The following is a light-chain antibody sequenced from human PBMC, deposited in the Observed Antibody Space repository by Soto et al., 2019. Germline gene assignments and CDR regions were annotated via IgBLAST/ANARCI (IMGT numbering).Light chain of an antibody. CDR1: SSDVGGYNY. CDR3: SSYTSSSTYV. Sequence: QSVLTQPASVSGSRGQSITISCTGTSSDVGGYNYVSWYQHHPGEAPKLMIYDVNNRPSGVSNRFSGSKSDNTASQTISGLQAEDEADYYCSSYTSSSTYVFGTGTKLT. V-gene: IGLV2-14*03. J-gene: IGLJ1*01. CDR2: DVN.